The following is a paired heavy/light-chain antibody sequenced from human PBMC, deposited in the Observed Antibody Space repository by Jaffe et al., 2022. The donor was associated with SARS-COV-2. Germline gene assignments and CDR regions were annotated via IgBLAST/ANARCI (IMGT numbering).Light chain of an antibody. J-gene: IGLJ2*01. V-gene: IGLV1-40*01. CDR2: DNI. CDR3: QSYDSSLSGSVI. CDR1: SSNIGANYD. Sequence: QSVLTQPPSVSGAPGQRVIISCTGSSSNIGANYDVHWFQQLPGTAPKLLIYDNINRPSGVPDRFSGSKSGTSASLAITGLQAEDEAYYYCQSYDSSLSGSVIFGGGTKVTVL.
Heavy chain of an antibody. D-gene: IGHD2-2*01. V-gene: IGHV4-59*01. CDR2: VYYSGST. CDR1: GGSISNYF. Sequence: QVQLQESGPGLVKPSETLSLTCTVSGGSISNYFWSWIRQSPEKGLEWFGYVYYSGSTKYNPSLRSRVTISIDTSKNQFSLNLNSVTAADTAVYFCARGQTGSSFYHHGMDVWGQGTTVTVSS. CDR3: ARGQTGSSFYHHGMDV. J-gene: IGHJ6*02.